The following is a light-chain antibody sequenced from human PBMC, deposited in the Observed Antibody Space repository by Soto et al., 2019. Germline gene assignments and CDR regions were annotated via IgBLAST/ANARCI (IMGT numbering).Light chain of an antibody. CDR3: QQYYDYPRT. J-gene: IGKJ1*01. Sequence: DIQMTQSPSTLSASVGDRVTITCRASQSINTWLAWYQQKPGKAPNLLIYKASSLESGVPSRFSGSGSGTEFILTINWLQSEDFATYYCQQYYDYPRTFGQGTKVDIK. CDR1: QSINTW. CDR2: KAS. V-gene: IGKV1-5*03.